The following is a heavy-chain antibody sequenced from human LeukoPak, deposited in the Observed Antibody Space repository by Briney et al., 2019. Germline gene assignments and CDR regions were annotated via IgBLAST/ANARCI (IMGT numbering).Heavy chain of an antibody. J-gene: IGHJ4*02. Sequence: SETLSLTCTVSGGSISSGSYYWSWIRQPAGKGLEWIGRIYTSGSTNYNPSPKSRVTISVDTSKNQFSLKLSSVTAADTAVYYCARGSWSFDYWGQGTLVTVSS. D-gene: IGHD6-13*01. CDR3: ARGSWSFDY. V-gene: IGHV4-61*02. CDR2: IYTSGST. CDR1: GGSISSGSYY.